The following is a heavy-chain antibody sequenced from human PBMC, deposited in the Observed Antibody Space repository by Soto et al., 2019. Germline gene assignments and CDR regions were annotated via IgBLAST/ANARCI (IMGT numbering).Heavy chain of an antibody. V-gene: IGHV4-28*05. J-gene: IGHJ4*02. D-gene: IGHD2-15*01. Sequence: QVQLQESGPGLLKPSDTLSLTCAVSGSSISSWNYWGWIRQPPAKGLEWIGHMYYSGHISHTSSLQSRGTMGVDASKTQFSLRLSSVAAEDTAVYYCATIAEVGGPIDYWGQGILVTFSA. CDR3: ATIAEVGGPIDY. CDR2: MYYSGHI. CDR1: GSSISSWNY.